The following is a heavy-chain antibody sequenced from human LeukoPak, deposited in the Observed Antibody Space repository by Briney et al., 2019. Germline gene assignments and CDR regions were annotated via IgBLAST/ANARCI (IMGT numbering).Heavy chain of an antibody. CDR3: ASTMITFGGVIADDAFDI. Sequence: ASETLSLTCTVSGGSISSSSYYWGWIRQPPGKGLEWIGSIYYSGSTYYNPSLKSRVTISVDTSKNQFSLKLSSVTAADTAVYYCASTMITFGGVIADDAFDIWGQGTMVTVSS. D-gene: IGHD3-16*02. CDR1: GGSISSSSYY. CDR2: IYYSGST. V-gene: IGHV4-39*01. J-gene: IGHJ3*02.